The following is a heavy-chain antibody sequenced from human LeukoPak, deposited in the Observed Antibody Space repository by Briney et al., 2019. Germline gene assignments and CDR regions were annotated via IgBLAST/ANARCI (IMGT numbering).Heavy chain of an antibody. V-gene: IGHV3-23*01. CDR1: GFTFSTYA. J-gene: IGHJ4*02. CDR3: ARPVYCSHSGCRDY. CDR2: ISDSGSAT. Sequence: GGSLRLSYAASGFTFSTYAMTWVRQSPGKGLDWVSAISDSGSATDYADSVKGLFTISRDNSKSTLYLQLNSLRAEDTAVYYCARPVYCSHSGCRDYWGQGTLVTVSS. D-gene: IGHD2-15*01.